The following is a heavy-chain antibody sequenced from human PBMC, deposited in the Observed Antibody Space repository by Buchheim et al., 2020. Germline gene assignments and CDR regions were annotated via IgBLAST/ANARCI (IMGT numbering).Heavy chain of an antibody. CDR3: ARDTGYCTNGVCTYYFDY. CDR1: GGSISSYY. V-gene: IGHV4-59*01. D-gene: IGHD2-8*01. Sequence: QVQLQESGPGLVKPSETLSLTCTVSGGSISSYYWSWIRQPPGKGLEWIGYIYYSGSTNYNPSLKSRVTISVDTSKNPFSLKLSSVTAADTAVYYCARDTGYCTNGVCTYYFDYWGQGTL. J-gene: IGHJ4*02. CDR2: IYYSGST.